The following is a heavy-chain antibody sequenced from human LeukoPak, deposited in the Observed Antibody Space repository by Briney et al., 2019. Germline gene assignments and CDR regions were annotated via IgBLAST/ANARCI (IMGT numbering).Heavy chain of an antibody. V-gene: IGHV1-69*04. D-gene: IGHD6-19*01. CDR2: IIPILGIA. J-gene: IGHJ5*02. Sequence: SVKVSCKASGGTFSSYAISWVRQAPGQGLEWMGRIIPILGIANYAQKFQGRVTITADKSTSTAYMELSSLRSEDTAVYYCARDNSSTSWFDPWGQGTLVTVSS. CDR3: ARDNSSTSWFDP. CDR1: GGTFSSYA.